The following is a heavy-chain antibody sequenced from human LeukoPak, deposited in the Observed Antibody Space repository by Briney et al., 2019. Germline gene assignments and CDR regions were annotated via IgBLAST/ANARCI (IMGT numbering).Heavy chain of an antibody. CDR2: INPDSGGT. CDR3: VRELGVSVRCGGRSCDREF. Sequence: ASVKVSCKASGYKFSDYYIHWVRQAPGQGPEWLGWINPDSGGTKNPQKFQGRVTMTRDTSIRTAYMELISLRSDNTAVYYCVRELGVSVRCGGRSCDREFWGQGPLVTVSS. D-gene: IGHD2-21*01. CDR1: GYKFSDYY. J-gene: IGHJ4*02. V-gene: IGHV1-2*02.